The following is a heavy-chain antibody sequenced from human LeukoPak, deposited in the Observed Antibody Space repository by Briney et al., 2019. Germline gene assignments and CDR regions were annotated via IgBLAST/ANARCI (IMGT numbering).Heavy chain of an antibody. Sequence: GGSLRLSCGATGFTISSYWMHWVRQAPGKGLVWVSRINGDGSSTTYADSVKGRFTISRDNAKNTLYLQMNSLRAEDTAVYYCAKGGTTVVDNWGQGTLVTVSS. J-gene: IGHJ4*02. CDR2: INGDGSST. CDR1: GFTISSYW. V-gene: IGHV3-74*03. D-gene: IGHD4-23*01. CDR3: AKGGTTVVDN.